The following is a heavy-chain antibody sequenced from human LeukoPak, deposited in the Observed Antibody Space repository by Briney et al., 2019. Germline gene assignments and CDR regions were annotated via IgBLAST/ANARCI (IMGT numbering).Heavy chain of an antibody. CDR2: IIPIHGLA. Sequence: SVKVSCKASGGTFSSYAISWVRQAPGQGLEWMGRIIPIHGLANYAQKFQGRVTITADKSTSTAYMELSSLRSEDTAVYYCARSRGDYYDSGDYWGQGTLVTVSS. J-gene: IGHJ4*02. D-gene: IGHD3-10*01. CDR3: ARSRGDYYDSGDY. CDR1: GGTFSSYA. V-gene: IGHV1-69*04.